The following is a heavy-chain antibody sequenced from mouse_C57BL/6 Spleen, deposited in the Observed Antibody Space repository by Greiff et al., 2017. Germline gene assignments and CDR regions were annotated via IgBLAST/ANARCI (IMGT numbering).Heavy chain of an antibody. V-gene: IGHV14-4*01. Sequence: EVKLQQSGAELVRPGASVKLSCTASGFNIKDDYMHWVKQRPEQGLEWIGWIDPENGDTEYASKFQGKATITADTSSNTAYLQLSSLTSEDTAVYYCTRVTEYYYAMDYWGQGTSVTVSA. D-gene: IGHD2-2*01. CDR2: IDPENGDT. CDR1: GFNIKDDY. CDR3: TRVTEYYYAMDY. J-gene: IGHJ4*01.